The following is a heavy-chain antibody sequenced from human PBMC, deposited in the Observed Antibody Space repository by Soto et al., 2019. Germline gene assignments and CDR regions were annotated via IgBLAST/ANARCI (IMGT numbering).Heavy chain of an antibody. D-gene: IGHD2-21*02. CDR1: GDTFRSYA. J-gene: IGHJ6*02. V-gene: IGHV1-69*13. CDR2: VFPIFDIA. Sequence: SVMVSCKXSGDTFRSYAISWMRQAPGQGLEWMGGVFPIFDIANYATKFQGRVTISADESTSTAYMELSSLRSEDTALYYCASAEIVTAKPYYYHNGMDVWGQGTTVTV. CDR3: ASAEIVTAKPYYYHNGMDV.